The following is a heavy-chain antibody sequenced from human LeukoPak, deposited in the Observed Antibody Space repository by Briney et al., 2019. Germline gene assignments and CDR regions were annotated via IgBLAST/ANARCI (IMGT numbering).Heavy chain of an antibody. Sequence: PGGSLRLSCAASGFTFSSYGMHWVRQAPGKGLEWVAVISYDGSNKYYADSVKGRFTISRDNSKNTLYLQMNSLRAEDTAVYYCAKEYDYYDSSGYYRPMPDYWGQGTLVTVSS. V-gene: IGHV3-30*18. J-gene: IGHJ4*02. CDR3: AKEYDYYDSSGYYRPMPDY. D-gene: IGHD3-22*01. CDR1: GFTFSSYG. CDR2: ISYDGSNK.